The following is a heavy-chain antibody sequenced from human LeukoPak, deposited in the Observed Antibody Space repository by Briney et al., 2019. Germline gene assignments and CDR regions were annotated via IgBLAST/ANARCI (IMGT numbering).Heavy chain of an antibody. J-gene: IGHJ4*02. V-gene: IGHV3-30*04. Sequence: GGSLRLSCAASGFTFSSYAMHWVRQAPGKGLEWVAVISYDGSNKYYADSVKGRFTISRDNSKNTLYLQMNSLRAEDTAVYYCARGVAQYSGYDLDFDYWGQGTLVTVSS. D-gene: IGHD5-12*01. CDR2: ISYDGSNK. CDR1: GFTFSSYA. CDR3: ARGVAQYSGYDLDFDY.